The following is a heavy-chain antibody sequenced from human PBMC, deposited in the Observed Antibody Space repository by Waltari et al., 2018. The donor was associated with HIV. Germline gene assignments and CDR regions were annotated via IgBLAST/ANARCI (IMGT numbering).Heavy chain of an antibody. D-gene: IGHD5-12*01. J-gene: IGHJ4*02. V-gene: IGHV1-69*02. Sequence: QVQLVQSGAEVKKPGSSVKVSCKASGGTFSSYTISWVRQAPGQGLEWMGRIIPILGIANYAQKFQGRVTITADKSTSTAYMELSSLRSEDTAVYYCARAVSGRRDGYNFLVDYWGQGTLVTVSS. CDR2: IIPILGIA. CDR1: GGTFSSYT. CDR3: ARAVSGRRDGYNFLVDY.